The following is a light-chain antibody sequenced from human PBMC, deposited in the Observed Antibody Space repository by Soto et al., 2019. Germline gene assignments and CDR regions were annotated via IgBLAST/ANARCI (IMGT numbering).Light chain of an antibody. J-gene: IGKJ1*01. V-gene: IGKV3-20*01. CDR1: QRVSSNY. CDR3: QHYGNSPWT. CDR2: GAS. Sequence: ENVLTQSPGTLSLSPGERATLSCRASQRVSSNYLAWYQQKPGQAPRLFIHGASNRATGIPDRFSGSGSGTDFTLTISRLEPEDFAVYYCQHYGNSPWTFGQGTKVEIK.